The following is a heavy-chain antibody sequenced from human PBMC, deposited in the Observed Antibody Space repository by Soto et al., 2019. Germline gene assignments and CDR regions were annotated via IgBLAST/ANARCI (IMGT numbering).Heavy chain of an antibody. Sequence: GSLRLSCAASGFTFSSYAMSWVRQAPGKGLEWVSAISGSGGSTYYADSVKGRFTISRDNSKNTLYLQMNSLRAEDTAVYYCAKEHHRYSSSWYFKGPIDYWGQGTLVTVSS. V-gene: IGHV3-23*01. CDR1: GFTFSSYA. D-gene: IGHD6-13*01. CDR2: ISGSGGST. CDR3: AKEHHRYSSSWYFKGPIDY. J-gene: IGHJ4*02.